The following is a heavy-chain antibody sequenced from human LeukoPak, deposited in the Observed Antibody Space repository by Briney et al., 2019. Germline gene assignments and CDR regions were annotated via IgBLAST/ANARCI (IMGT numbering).Heavy chain of an antibody. D-gene: IGHD3-3*01. CDR3: ARDQLREYDFWSGYTDHYYYGMDV. V-gene: IGHV1-69*01. CDR1: GGTFSSYA. Sequence: SVTVSCKASGGTFSSYAISWVRLAPGQGLEWMGGIIPIFGTANSAQKCQGRVTITADESTSTAYMELGSLRSEDTAVYYCARDQLREYDFWSGYTDHYYYGMDVWGQGTTVTVSS. J-gene: IGHJ6*02. CDR2: IIPIFGTA.